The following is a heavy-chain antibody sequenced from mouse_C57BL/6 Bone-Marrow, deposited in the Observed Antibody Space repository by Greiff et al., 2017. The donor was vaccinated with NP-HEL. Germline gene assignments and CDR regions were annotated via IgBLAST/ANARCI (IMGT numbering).Heavy chain of an antibody. CDR3: ARWGLRRFFDY. CDR1: GYTFTNYW. Sequence: QVQLQQSGAELVRPGTSVKMSCKASGYTFTNYWIGWAKQRPGHGLEWIGDIYPGGGYTNYNEKFKGKATLTADKSSSTAYMQFSSLTSGDSAIYYCARWGLRRFFDYWGQGTTLTVSS. V-gene: IGHV1-63*01. D-gene: IGHD2-4*01. J-gene: IGHJ2*01. CDR2: IYPGGGYT.